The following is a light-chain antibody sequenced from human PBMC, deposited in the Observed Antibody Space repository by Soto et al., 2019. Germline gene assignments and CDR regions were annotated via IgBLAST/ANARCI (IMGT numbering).Light chain of an antibody. Sequence: VGYRVSITCRASQTISSWLAWYQQKPGKAPKLLIYKASTLKSGVPSRFSGSGSGTEFTLPISSLQPDDFATYYCQHYNSYSEAFGQGTKVDI. J-gene: IGKJ1*01. CDR2: KAS. CDR1: QTISSW. V-gene: IGKV1-5*03. CDR3: QHYNSYSEA.